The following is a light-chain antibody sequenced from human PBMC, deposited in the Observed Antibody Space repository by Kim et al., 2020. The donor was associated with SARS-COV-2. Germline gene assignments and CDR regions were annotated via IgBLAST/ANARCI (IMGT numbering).Light chain of an antibody. V-gene: IGKV3-11*01. J-gene: IGKJ4*01. CDR3: QQRSNWPPLT. CDR2: GAS. Sequence: LSTGERATLSCRASQSVSSYLAWYQQKPAQAPRLLIYGASNGATGIPARFSGSGSATDFTLTISSLEPEDFAVYYCQQRSNWPPLTFGGGTKLEIK. CDR1: QSVSSY.